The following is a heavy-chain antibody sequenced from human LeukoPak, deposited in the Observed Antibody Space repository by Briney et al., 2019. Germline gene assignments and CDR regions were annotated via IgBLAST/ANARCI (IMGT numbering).Heavy chain of an antibody. CDR2: ISGSGGST. D-gene: IGHD6-19*01. V-gene: IGHV3-23*01. CDR3: AKDRRWLVLSSFDY. CDR1: GFTFSSYG. J-gene: IGHJ4*02. Sequence: PGGSLRLSCAASGFTFSSYGMSWVRQAPGKGLEWVSAISGSGGSTYYADSVKGRFTISRDNSKNTLYLQMNSLRAEDTAVYYCAKDRRWLVLSSFDYWGQGTLVTVSS.